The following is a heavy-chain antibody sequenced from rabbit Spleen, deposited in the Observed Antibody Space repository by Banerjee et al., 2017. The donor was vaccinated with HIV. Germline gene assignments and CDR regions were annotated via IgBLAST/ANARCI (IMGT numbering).Heavy chain of an antibody. J-gene: IGHJ4*01. CDR1: GFSFNSGYD. Sequence: QEQLVESGGGLVQPGGSLKLSCKASGFSFNSGYDMCWVRQAPGKGLEWIACVYKGDSGSRTYYATWAKGRFTISKTSTTVTLQLTSLTVADTATYFCARDVKYSSGFDLWGPGTLVTVS. D-gene: IGHD4-1*01. V-gene: IGHV1S45*01. CDR2: VYKGDSGSRT. CDR3: ARDVKYSSGFDL.